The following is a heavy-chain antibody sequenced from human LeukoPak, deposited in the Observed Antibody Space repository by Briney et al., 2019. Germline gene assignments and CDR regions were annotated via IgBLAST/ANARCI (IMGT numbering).Heavy chain of an antibody. V-gene: IGHV3-48*01. CDR3: ARGSTYYDSSGQVPFDY. Sequence: GGSLRLSCAASGFTFSTYSMNWVRQAPGKGLEWVSYISSSSSSTIYYADSVKGRFTISRDNAKNSLYLQMNSLRAEDTAVYYCARGSTYYDSSGQVPFDYWGQGTLVTVSS. CDR1: GFTFSTYS. D-gene: IGHD3-22*01. J-gene: IGHJ4*02. CDR2: ISSSSSSTI.